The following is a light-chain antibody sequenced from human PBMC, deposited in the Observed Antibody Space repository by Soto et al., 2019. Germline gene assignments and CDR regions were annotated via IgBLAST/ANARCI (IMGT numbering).Light chain of an antibody. J-gene: IGLJ1*01. Sequence: QSVLTQPPSASGSPGQSVTISCTGTSSDVGAYNYVSWYQKHPGKVPKLMVYEVNKRPSGVPDRFSGSKSGNTASLTVSGLQAEDEADYYCTSYAGGNNIFGTGTKLTVL. V-gene: IGLV2-8*01. CDR1: SSDVGAYNY. CDR2: EVN. CDR3: TSYAGGNNI.